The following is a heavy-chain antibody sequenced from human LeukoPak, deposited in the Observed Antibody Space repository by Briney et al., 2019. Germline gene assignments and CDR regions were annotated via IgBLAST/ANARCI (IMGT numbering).Heavy chain of an antibody. Sequence: SETLSLTCTVSGGSISSNSYYRGWIRQPPGRGLEWIGSVYYRGNTYYNPSLKSRVTISVDTSKNQFSLKLSSVTAADTAVYFCARVAAAGNYYFDYWGQGTLVTVSS. CDR3: ARVAAAGNYYFDY. D-gene: IGHD6-13*01. CDR1: GGSISSNSYY. V-gene: IGHV4-39*07. CDR2: VYYRGNT. J-gene: IGHJ4*02.